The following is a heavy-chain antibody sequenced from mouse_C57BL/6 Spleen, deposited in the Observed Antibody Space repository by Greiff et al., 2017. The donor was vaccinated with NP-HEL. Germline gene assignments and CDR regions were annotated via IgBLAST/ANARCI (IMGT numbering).Heavy chain of an antibody. CDR3: ASEGLPQSYFDV. CDR2: ISYDGSN. J-gene: IGHJ1*03. CDR1: GYSITSGYY. D-gene: IGHD5-5*01. V-gene: IGHV3-6*01. Sequence: EVKLQESGPGLVKPSQSLSLTCSVTGYSITSGYYWNWIRQFPGNKLEWMGYISYDGSNNYNPSLKNRISITRDTSKNQFFLKLNSVTTEDTATYYCASEGLPQSYFDVWGTGTTVTVSS.